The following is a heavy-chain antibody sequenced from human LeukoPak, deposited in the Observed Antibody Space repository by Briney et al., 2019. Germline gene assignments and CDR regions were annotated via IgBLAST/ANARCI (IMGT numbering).Heavy chain of an antibody. J-gene: IGHJ6*02. Sequence: ASVKVSCTASGYTFTGYYTHWVRQAPGQGLEWMGWINPNSGGTNYAQKFQGRVTMTRDTSISTAYMELSRLRSDDTAVYYCAREVVVVAATLGYYYYGMDVWGQGTTVTVSS. D-gene: IGHD2-15*01. CDR1: GYTFTGYY. V-gene: IGHV1-2*02. CDR3: AREVVVVAATLGYYYYGMDV. CDR2: INPNSGGT.